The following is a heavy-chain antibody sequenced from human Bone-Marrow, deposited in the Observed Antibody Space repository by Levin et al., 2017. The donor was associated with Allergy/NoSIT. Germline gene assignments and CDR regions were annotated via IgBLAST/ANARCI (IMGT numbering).Heavy chain of an antibody. D-gene: IGHD6-6*01. J-gene: IGHJ4*02. CDR1: RFTFSSYS. CDR2: ISSASNYI. CDR3: ARGGSYSTSSVGY. V-gene: IGHV3-21*01. Sequence: GGSLRLSCAASRFTFSSYSMNWVRQAPGKGLEWVSSISSASNYIFYADSVKGRFTISRDNAKNSLYLQMNSLRAEDTAVYYCARGGSYSTSSVGYWGQGTLVTVSS.